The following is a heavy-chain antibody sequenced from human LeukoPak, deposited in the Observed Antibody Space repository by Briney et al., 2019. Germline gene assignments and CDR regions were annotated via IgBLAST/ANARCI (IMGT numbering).Heavy chain of an antibody. D-gene: IGHD3-10*01. J-gene: IGHJ4*02. V-gene: IGHV3-74*01. CDR3: ARGVKGTYYFDY. CDR1: GFTFSGYW. CDR2: INSDGSST. Sequence: PGGSLRLSCAASGFTFSGYWMHWVRQAPGKGLVWVSRINSDGSSTNYADSVKGRFIISRDNAKNTLYLQMNSLRAEDTAVYYCARGVKGTYYFDYWGQGTLVTVSS.